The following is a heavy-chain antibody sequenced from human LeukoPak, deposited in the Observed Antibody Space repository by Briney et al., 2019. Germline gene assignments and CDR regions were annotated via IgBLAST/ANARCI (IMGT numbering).Heavy chain of an antibody. V-gene: IGHV1-2*02. CDR2: INPNSGDT. Sequence: ASVKVSCKASGYTFTGYYIHWVRQAPGQGPEWMGWINPNSGDTKYLQKFQGRVTMTRDTSISTVYMELSRLRSDDTAVYYCAVLHGDYVTAYYYSGMDVWGQGTTVTVS. J-gene: IGHJ6*02. CDR1: GYTFTGYY. CDR3: AVLHGDYVTAYYYSGMDV. D-gene: IGHD4-17*01.